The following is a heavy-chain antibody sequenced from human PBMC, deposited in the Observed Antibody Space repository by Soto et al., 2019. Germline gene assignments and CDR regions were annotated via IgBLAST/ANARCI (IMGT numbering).Heavy chain of an antibody. J-gene: IGHJ4*02. CDR2: MNPNSGNT. CDR1: GYTFTSYD. V-gene: IGHV1-8*01. CDR3: AREARSSGWWTFDY. D-gene: IGHD6-19*01. Sequence: ASVKVSCKASGYTFTSYDINWVRQATGQGLEWMGWMNPNSGNTSYAQKLQGRVTMTRNTSTSTAYMELSSLRSEDTAVYYCAREARSSGWWTFDYWGQGTLVTVSS.